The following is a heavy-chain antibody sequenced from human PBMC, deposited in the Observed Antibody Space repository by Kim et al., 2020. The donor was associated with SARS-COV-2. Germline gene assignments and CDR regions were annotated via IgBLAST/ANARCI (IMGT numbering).Heavy chain of an antibody. CDR3: ARSGYDFWSGYYPFDY. D-gene: IGHD3-3*01. V-gene: IGHV1-69*13. CDR1: GGTFSSYA. CDR2: IIPIFGTA. Sequence: SVKVSCKASGGTFSSYAISWVRQAPGQGLEWMGGIIPIFGTANYAQKFQGRVTITADESTSTAYMELSSLRSEDTAVYYCARSGYDFWSGYYPFDYWGQGTLVTVSS. J-gene: IGHJ4*02.